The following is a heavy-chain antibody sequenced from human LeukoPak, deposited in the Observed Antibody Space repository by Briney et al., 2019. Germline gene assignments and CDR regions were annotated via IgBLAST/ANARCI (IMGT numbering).Heavy chain of an antibody. Sequence: PGGSLRLSCAASGFTFSSYAMSWVRQAPGKGLEWVSVIYSGGSTYYADSVKGRFTISRDNSKNTLYLQTNSLRAEDTAVYYCARTRTFDYWGQGTLVTVSS. CDR1: GFTFSSYA. CDR3: ARTRTFDY. CDR2: IYSGGST. J-gene: IGHJ4*02. V-gene: IGHV3-66*02.